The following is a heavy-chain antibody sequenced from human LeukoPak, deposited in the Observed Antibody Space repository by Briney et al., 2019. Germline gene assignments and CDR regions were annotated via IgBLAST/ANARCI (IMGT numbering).Heavy chain of an antibody. D-gene: IGHD5-18*01. J-gene: IGHJ4*02. CDR1: GGSISSSSYY. CDR2: IYYSGST. V-gene: IGHV4-39*01. Sequence: SETLSLTCTVSGGSISSSSYYWGWIRQPPGKGLEWIGSIYYSGSTYYNPSLKSRVTISVDTSKNQFSLQLSSVTAADTAVYYCARPLYSYGYFYWGQGTLVTVSS. CDR3: ARPLYSYGYFY.